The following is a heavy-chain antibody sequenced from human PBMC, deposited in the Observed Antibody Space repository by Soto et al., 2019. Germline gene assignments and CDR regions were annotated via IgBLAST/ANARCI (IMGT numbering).Heavy chain of an antibody. CDR1: GFNVSGNY. J-gene: IGHJ6*02. Sequence: EVQVVESGGGLIQPGRSLRLSCAASGFNVSGNYMYWVRQAPGKGLEWVSLIYSGGNTYYADSVKGRFTNSRDNSKNRLYLHMNSLRPEDADVDYCARDTTITRPIWGQGTAVTVSS. D-gene: IGHD1-1*01. CDR3: ARDTTITRPI. CDR2: IYSGGNT. V-gene: IGHV3-53*01.